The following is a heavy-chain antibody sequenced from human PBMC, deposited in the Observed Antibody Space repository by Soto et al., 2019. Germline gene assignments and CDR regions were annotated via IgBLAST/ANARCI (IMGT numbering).Heavy chain of an antibody. D-gene: IGHD4-17*01. Sequence: PGGSLRLSCAASGFTVSSNYMSWVRQAPGKGLEWVSVIYSGGSTYYADSVKGRFTISRDNSKNTLYLQMNSLRAEDTAVYYCARETALYGRAFDIWGQGTMVTVSS. V-gene: IGHV3-66*01. J-gene: IGHJ3*02. CDR1: GFTVSSNY. CDR2: IYSGGST. CDR3: ARETALYGRAFDI.